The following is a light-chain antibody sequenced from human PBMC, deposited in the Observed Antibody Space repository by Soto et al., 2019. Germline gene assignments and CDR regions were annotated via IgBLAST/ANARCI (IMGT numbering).Light chain of an antibody. CDR3: QQLETYPLT. Sequence: AIQVTQSPSSLSASVGDTVTITCRASQGISSAFAWYQQKPGKVPRLLIYDVFNLQSGVPSRFSGSGSGTDFTLTISRLQPEDFATYNCQQLETYPLTFGQGTRLEI. CDR2: DVF. J-gene: IGKJ5*01. V-gene: IGKV1-13*02. CDR1: QGISSA.